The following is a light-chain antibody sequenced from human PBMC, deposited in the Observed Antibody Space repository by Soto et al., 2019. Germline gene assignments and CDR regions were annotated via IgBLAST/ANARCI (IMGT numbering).Light chain of an antibody. Sequence: QPVLTQPPSASGTPGQRVTISCSGSSSSIGSNAVSWYQQLPGTAPKLLIYSNTQRPSGVPDRFSGSKSGTSASLAISGLQSEDEADYYCAAWDDGLNGYVFGTGTKVTV. CDR2: SNT. V-gene: IGLV1-44*01. CDR1: SSSIGSNA. CDR3: AAWDDGLNGYV. J-gene: IGLJ1*01.